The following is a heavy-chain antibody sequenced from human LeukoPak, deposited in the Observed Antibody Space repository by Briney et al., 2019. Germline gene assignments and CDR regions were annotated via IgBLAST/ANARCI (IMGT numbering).Heavy chain of an antibody. Sequence: SETQSLTCAVYGGSFSSYYWSWIRQPPGKGLEWIWEVNNSGRTNNNPSLKSQVPISVEMSKNQFSFKLSPGTVAATAGYYCAMGVVKPKGGRPLWGEGLVPFDYWGQGTRVTVSS. CDR2: VNNSGRT. J-gene: IGHJ4*02. D-gene: IGHD3-10*01. V-gene: IGHV4-34*01. CDR1: GGSFSSYY. CDR3: AMGVVKPKGGRPLWGEGLVPFDY.